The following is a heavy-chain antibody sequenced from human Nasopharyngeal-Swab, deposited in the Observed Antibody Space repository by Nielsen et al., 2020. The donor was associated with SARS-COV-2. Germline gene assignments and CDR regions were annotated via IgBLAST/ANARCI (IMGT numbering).Heavy chain of an antibody. J-gene: IGHJ4*02. CDR3: ARVSSDPWLEYYFDY. D-gene: IGHD6-19*01. CDR2: INAGDGSP. Sequence: ASVKVSCKASGYTFTSYAMHWVRQAPGQSLEWMGWINAGDGSPRYSQNFQGRITITRDTSATTAYMELSSLRSEDTAVYYCARVSSDPWLEYYFDYWGQGTLVTVSS. CDR1: GYTFTSYA. V-gene: IGHV1-3*01.